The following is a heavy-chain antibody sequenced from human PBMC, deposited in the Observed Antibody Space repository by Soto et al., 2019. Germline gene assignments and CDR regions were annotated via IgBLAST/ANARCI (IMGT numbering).Heavy chain of an antibody. D-gene: IGHD6-19*01. CDR2: ISAYNGNT. Sequence: GASVKVSCKASGYTFTSYGISWVRQAPGQGLEWMGWISAYNGNTNYAQKLQGRVTMTTDTSTSTAYMELRSLRSDDTAVYYCARDRIQLHSSGWYRGYFDYWGQGTLVTVSS. CDR3: ARDRIQLHSSGWYRGYFDY. CDR1: GYTFTSYG. J-gene: IGHJ4*02. V-gene: IGHV1-18*01.